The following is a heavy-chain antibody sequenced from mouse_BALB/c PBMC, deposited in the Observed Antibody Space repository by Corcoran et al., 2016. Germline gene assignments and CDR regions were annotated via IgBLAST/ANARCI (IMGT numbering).Heavy chain of an antibody. CDR2: INPYNGAT. CDR3: ARGHGSSPYWYVDV. D-gene: IGHD1-1*01. CDR1: GYSFTGYY. V-gene: IGHV1-26*01. J-gene: IGHJ1*01. Sequence: EVQLQQSGPELVKPEASVKISCKASGYSFTGYYMHWVKQSHVKSLEWIGRINPYNGATSYNQNFKDKASLTVDKSSSTAYMELHSLTSEDSADYDGARGHGSSPYWYVDVWGAGTTVTVSS.